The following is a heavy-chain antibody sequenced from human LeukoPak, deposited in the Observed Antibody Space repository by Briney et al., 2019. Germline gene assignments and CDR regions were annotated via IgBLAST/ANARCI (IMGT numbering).Heavy chain of an antibody. CDR3: AGVRGRYSYGPFDY. D-gene: IGHD5-18*01. CDR1: GGSISSYH. V-gene: IGHV4-59*01. J-gene: IGHJ4*02. Sequence: SETLSLTCTVSGGSISSYHWSWIRQPPGKGLEWIGYIYYSGSTNYNPSLKSRVTISVDTSKNQFSLKLSSVTAADTAVYYCAGVRGRYSYGPFDYWGQGTLVTVSS. CDR2: IYYSGST.